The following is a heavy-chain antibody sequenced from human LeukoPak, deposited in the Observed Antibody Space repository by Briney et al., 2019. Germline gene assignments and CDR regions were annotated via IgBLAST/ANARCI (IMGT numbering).Heavy chain of an antibody. CDR2: ISSSGSTM. Sequence: GGSLRLSCAASGFTFSDYYMSWIRQAPGKGLEWVSYISSSGSTMYYADSVKGRFTISRDNAKNSLYLQMNSLRAEDTAVYYCARTSGYSYGYGRLYYFDYWGQGTLVTVSS. J-gene: IGHJ4*02. CDR3: ARTSGYSYGYGRLYYFDY. CDR1: GFTFSDYY. D-gene: IGHD5-18*01. V-gene: IGHV3-11*04.